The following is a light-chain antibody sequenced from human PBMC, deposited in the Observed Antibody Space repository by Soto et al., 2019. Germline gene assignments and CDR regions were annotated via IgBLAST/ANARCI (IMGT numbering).Light chain of an antibody. CDR1: QSVSTNY. Sequence: ETVLTQSPGTLSLSPGERATLSCRASQSVSTNYLAWYQQKPGLAPRLVIYGTTSRATGIPDRFSGSGSGTDFTLTISRLEPEDFAVYYCQQYSGSSYTFGQGTKREI. V-gene: IGKV3-20*01. CDR3: QQYSGSSYT. CDR2: GTT. J-gene: IGKJ2*01.